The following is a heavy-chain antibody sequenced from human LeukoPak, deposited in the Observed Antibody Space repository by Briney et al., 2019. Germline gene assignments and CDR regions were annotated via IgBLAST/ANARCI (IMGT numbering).Heavy chain of an antibody. CDR3: ARDGYSYAQSY. D-gene: IGHD5-18*01. CDR1: GGSISSSSYY. V-gene: IGHV4-61*02. CDR2: IYTSGST. Sequence: SETLSLTCTVSGGSISSSSYYWGWIRQPPGKGLEWIGRIYTSGSTNYNPSLKSRVTISVDTSKNQFSLKLSSVTAADTAVYYCARDGYSYAQSYWGQGTLVTVSS. J-gene: IGHJ4*02.